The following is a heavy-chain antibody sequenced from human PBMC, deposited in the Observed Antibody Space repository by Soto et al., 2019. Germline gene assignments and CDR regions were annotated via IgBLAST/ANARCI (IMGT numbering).Heavy chain of an antibody. CDR3: ARARWRGTSAYYGMDV. D-gene: IGHD2-2*01. V-gene: IGHV4-31*01. CDR1: GGAISSGGYY. Sequence: QVQLQESGPGLVKPSQTLSLTCTVSGGAISSGGYYWSWIRQHQGKCLEWIGYTYYSGSTYYHPSQKSQVTISVDTAKNQFSLKLRYVTAADTAVHYCARARWRGTSAYYGMDVWGHGTTVPVSS. J-gene: IGHJ6*02. CDR2: TYYSGST.